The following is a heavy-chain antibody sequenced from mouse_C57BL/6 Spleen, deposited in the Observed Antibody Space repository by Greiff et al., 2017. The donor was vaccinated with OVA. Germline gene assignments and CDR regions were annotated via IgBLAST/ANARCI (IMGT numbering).Heavy chain of an antibody. D-gene: IGHD1-1*01. CDR2: ISYDGSN. Sequence: EVQLLQSGPGLVKPSQSLSLTCSVTGYSITSGYYWNWIRQFPGNKLEWMGYISYDGSNNYNPSLKNRISITRDTSKNQFFLKLNSVTTKDTATDSCARERGYGSSYDYWGQGTTLTVSS. CDR3: ARERGYGSSYDY. V-gene: IGHV3-6*01. CDR1: GYSITSGYY. J-gene: IGHJ2*01.